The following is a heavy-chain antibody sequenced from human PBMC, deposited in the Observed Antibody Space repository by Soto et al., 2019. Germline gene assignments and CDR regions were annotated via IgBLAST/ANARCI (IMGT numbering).Heavy chain of an antibody. CDR1: GGSISSSY. D-gene: IGHD2-15*01. CDR2: IYDDGSA. V-gene: IGHV4-59*01. J-gene: IGHJ5*02. CDR3: ARDKYCSGGSCRKNWFDP. Sequence: SLTCTVSGGSISSSYWSWIRQPPGKGLEWLAYIYDDGSANYNPSLKSRATISLDMSKNQFSLKLTSVTAADTAVYYCARDKYCSGGSCRKNWFDPWGQGTLVTVSS.